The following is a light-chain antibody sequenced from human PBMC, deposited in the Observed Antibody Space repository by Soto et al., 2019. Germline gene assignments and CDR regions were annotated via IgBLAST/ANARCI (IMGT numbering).Light chain of an antibody. V-gene: IGLV2-11*01. CDR2: DVS. CDR1: SSDVGGYNF. CDR3: CSYAGSSTVV. Sequence: QSALTQPRSVSGSPGQSVTISCTGTSSDVGGYNFVSWYQQHPGKAPKLMIYDVSKRPSGVPDRFSGSKSGNTASLTISGLRAEDEADYYCCSYAGSSTVVFGGGTKLTVL. J-gene: IGLJ2*01.